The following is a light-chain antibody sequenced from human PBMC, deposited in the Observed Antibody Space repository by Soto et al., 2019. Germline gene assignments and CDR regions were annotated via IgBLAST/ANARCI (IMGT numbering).Light chain of an antibody. J-gene: IGLJ2*01. Sequence: QSVLTQPPSASGAPGQGVTISCSGTSSNIGSTTMNWYQQVPGTAPKLLIHSNSQRPSGVPDRFSGSRSGTSASLAISGLQSDDEADYYCATWDDSLSGPVFGGGTKLTVL. CDR2: SNS. CDR1: SSNIGSTT. V-gene: IGLV1-44*01. CDR3: ATWDDSLSGPV.